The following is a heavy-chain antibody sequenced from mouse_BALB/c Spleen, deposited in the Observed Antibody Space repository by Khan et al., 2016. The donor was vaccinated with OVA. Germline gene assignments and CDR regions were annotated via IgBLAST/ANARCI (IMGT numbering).Heavy chain of an antibody. J-gene: IGHJ2*01. D-gene: IGHD2-3*01. CDR1: GYTFTYYV. CDR3: ARGDGYYVYFDY. Sequence: VQLQESGPELVKPGASVKMSCKASGYTFTYYVITWVKQRTGQGLEWIGEIYPGSDNANYNERFKGKATLTADKSSNTTHMQLSSLTSEDSAVYFCARGDGYYVYFDYWGQGTTLTVSS. CDR2: IYPGSDNA. V-gene: IGHV1-81*01.